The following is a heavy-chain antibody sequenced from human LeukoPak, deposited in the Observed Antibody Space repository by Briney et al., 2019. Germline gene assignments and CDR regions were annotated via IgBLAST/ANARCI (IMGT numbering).Heavy chain of an antibody. CDR3: TTESDYYDSSGYYHPPDAFDL. CDR1: GFTFTNAW. V-gene: IGHV3-15*01. J-gene: IGHJ3*01. CDR2: IKSKTDGGTT. Sequence: PGGSLRLSCAASGFTFTNAWMSWVRQAPGKGLEWVGRIKSKTDGGTTDYAAPVRGRFTISRDDSKNLLYLEMNSLKTEDTAVYYCTTESDYYDSSGYYHPPDAFDLWGQGTLVTVSS. D-gene: IGHD3-22*01.